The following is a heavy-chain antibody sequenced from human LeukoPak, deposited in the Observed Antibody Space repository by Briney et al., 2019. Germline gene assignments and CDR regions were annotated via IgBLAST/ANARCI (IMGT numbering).Heavy chain of an antibody. CDR2: IIPIFGTA. V-gene: IGHV1-69*13. D-gene: IGHD6-13*01. J-gene: IGHJ4*02. CDR1: GGTFSSYA. CDR3: ARGSQQLEPNPLDY. Sequence: SVKVSCRASGGTFSSYAISWVRQAPGQGLEWMGGIIPIFGTANYAQKFQGRVTITADESTSTAYMELSSLRSGDTAVYYCARGSQQLEPNPLDYWGQGTLVTVSS.